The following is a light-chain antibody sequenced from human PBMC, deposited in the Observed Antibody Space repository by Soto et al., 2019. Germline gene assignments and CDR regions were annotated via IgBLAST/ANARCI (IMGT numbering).Light chain of an antibody. CDR1: QGIRND. CDR2: GAS. J-gene: IGKJ5*01. Sequence: AIEXTQSPSSLSASVGDRVTITCRASQGIRNDLGWYQQKPGKAPKLLIYGASRLQSGVPSRFGGSGSGTDFTLTISSLQPEDFATYYCLQDNNYPITFGQGTRLEIK. CDR3: LQDNNYPIT. V-gene: IGKV1-6*01.